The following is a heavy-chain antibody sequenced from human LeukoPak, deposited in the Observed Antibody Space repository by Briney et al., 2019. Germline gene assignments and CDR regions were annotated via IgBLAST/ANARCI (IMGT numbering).Heavy chain of an antibody. CDR2: ISSSSSTI. CDR1: GFTFSSYS. CDR3: ARGGYYYLLDV. Sequence: PGGYLRLFCAASGFTFSSYSMYWVRQAPGRWLEWVSYISSSSSTIYYADSVKGRITISRDNAKYSLYLQMNSLRAEDTAVYYCARGGYYYLLDVWGKGTTVTVSS. V-gene: IGHV3-48*04. J-gene: IGHJ6*03.